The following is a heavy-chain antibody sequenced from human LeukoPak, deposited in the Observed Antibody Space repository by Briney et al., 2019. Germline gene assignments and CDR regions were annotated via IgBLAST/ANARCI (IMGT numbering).Heavy chain of an antibody. Sequence: SETLSLTCTVSGGSISSGNYHWSWIRQPAGKGLEWIGRIYTGGSTNYNPSFNKRLTISIYKSTNPSSLKLTSVTAADSAVYFCARGPLLGDDYDPPFRYWGQGTLVTVSS. CDR1: GGSISSGNYH. D-gene: IGHD4/OR15-4a*01. J-gene: IGHJ4*02. CDR2: IYTGGST. CDR3: ARGPLLGDDYDPPFRY. V-gene: IGHV4-61*02.